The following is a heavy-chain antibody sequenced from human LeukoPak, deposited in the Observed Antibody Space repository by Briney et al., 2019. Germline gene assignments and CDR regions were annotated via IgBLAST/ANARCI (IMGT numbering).Heavy chain of an antibody. CDR1: GGTFSSYA. J-gene: IGHJ5*02. V-gene: IGHV1-69*04. CDR3: ARDSSIYDSSGSPFDP. Sequence: SVKVSCKASGGTFSSYAICWVRQAPGQGLEWMGRIIPILGIANYAQKFQGRVTITADKSTSTAYMELSSLRSEDTAVYYCARDSSIYDSSGSPFDPWGQGTLVTVSS. CDR2: IIPILGIA. D-gene: IGHD3-22*01.